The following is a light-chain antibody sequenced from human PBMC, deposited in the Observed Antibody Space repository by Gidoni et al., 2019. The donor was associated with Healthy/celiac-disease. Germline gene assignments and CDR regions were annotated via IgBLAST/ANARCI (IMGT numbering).Light chain of an antibody. Sequence: DIQITQSPSTLSASVGERVTITCRASQSISSWLAWYQQKPGKAPKLLIYDASSLESGVPSRFSGSGSGTEFTLTISSLQPDDFATYYCQQYNSYSQWTLGQGTKVEIK. CDR2: DAS. J-gene: IGKJ1*01. V-gene: IGKV1-5*01. CDR3: QQYNSYSQWT. CDR1: QSISSW.